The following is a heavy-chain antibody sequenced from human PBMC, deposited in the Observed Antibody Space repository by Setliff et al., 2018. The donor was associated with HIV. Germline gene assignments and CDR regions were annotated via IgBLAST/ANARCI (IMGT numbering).Heavy chain of an antibody. CDR2: IYISGST. D-gene: IGHD1-26*01. V-gene: IGHV4-4*09. J-gene: IGHJ6*02. CDR3: ARRSIVGSTRGYYYYALDV. CDR1: GDSINKYY. Sequence: SETLSLTCTVSGDSINKYYWSWIRQPPGKGLEWIGFIYISGSTMYNPSLKSRVTMSLDTSKNQVPLKLTSVTAADTAVYYCARRSIVGSTRGYYYYALDVWGQGTTVTVSS.